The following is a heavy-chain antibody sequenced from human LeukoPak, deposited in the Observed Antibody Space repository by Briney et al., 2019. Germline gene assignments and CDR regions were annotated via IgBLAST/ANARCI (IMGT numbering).Heavy chain of an antibody. D-gene: IGHD3-22*01. CDR2: IYQSGST. V-gene: IGHV4-30-2*01. Sequence: SQTLSLTCAVSGGSISSGGYSWSWIRQPPGKGLEWIGYIYQSGSTYYNPSLESRVTISVDRSKNQFSLKLSSVTAADTAVYYCAREHDSSKFDYWGQGTLVTVSS. CDR3: AREHDSSKFDY. CDR1: GGSISSGGYS. J-gene: IGHJ4*02.